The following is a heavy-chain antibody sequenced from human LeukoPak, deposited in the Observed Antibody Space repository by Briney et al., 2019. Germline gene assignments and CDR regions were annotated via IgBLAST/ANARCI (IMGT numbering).Heavy chain of an antibody. D-gene: IGHD5-18*01. J-gene: IGHJ4*02. CDR2: ISYDGPNK. V-gene: IGHV3-30*18. CDR1: GFTFNSYG. CDR3: AKEKLPSGYSFLTDY. Sequence: PGRSLRLSCAASGFTFNSYGMHWVRQAPGKGLEWVAVISYDGPNKYYADSVKGRFTTSRDDSKSTLYLQMNSLRPEDTAVYYCAKEKLPSGYSFLTDYWGQGTLVTVSS.